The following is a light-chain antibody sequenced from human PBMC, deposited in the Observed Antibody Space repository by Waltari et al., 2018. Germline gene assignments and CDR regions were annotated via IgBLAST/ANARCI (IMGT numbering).Light chain of an antibody. J-gene: IGKJ1*01. V-gene: IGKV4-1*01. Sequence: DIVMTQYTESLAVSLGGRATIHCKSSQSFLVSSNDKDFVAWNQQKPGRPPKLLIYWASTRDSGVPARFSASGSGTNFTLTISSLEAEDVAVYYCHQYFNTPWTFGRGTQVEIK. CDR1: QSFLVSSNDKDF. CDR2: WAS. CDR3: HQYFNTPWT.